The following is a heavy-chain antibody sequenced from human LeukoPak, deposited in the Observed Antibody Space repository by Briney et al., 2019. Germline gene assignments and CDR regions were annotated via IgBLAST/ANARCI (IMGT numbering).Heavy chain of an antibody. CDR2: IIPIFGTA. J-gene: IGHJ3*02. CDR3: ASDLSGYYGSGSYRAFDI. CDR1: GGTFSSYA. V-gene: IGHV1-69*13. D-gene: IGHD3-10*01. Sequence: SVKVSCKASGGTFSSYAISWVRQAPGQGLEWMGGIIPIFGTANYAQKFQGRVTITADESTSTAYMELSSLRSEDTAVYYCASDLSGYYGSGSYRAFDIWGQGTMVTVSS.